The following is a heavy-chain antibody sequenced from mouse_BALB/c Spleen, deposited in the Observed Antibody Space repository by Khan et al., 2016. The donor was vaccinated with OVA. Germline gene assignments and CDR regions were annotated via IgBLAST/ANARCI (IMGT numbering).Heavy chain of an antibody. Sequence: VQLKESGPGLVKPSQSLSLTCTVTGYSITSDYAWNWIRQFPGNKLEWMGYISSSGSTNYNPALKSRISIPRDTSKNQFFLQLNSVTTEDTATDYCARDGSRYNYAMDYWGQGTSVTVSS. CDR1: GYSITSDYA. D-gene: IGHD2-3*01. CDR3: ARDGSRYNYAMDY. V-gene: IGHV3-2*02. J-gene: IGHJ4*01. CDR2: ISSSGST.